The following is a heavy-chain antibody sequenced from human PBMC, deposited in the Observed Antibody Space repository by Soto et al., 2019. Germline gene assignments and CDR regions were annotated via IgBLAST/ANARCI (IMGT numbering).Heavy chain of an antibody. V-gene: IGHV3-7*05. CDR2: IKQDGSEK. Sequence: PGGSLRLSCAASRFTFSSYWMSWVRQAPGKGLEWVANIKQDGSEKYYVDSVKGRFTISRDNAKNSLYLQMNSLRAEDTAVYYCARGENIRLLEWLLYNGLDYWGQGTLVTVSS. CDR3: ARGENIRLLEWLLYNGLDY. CDR1: RFTFSSYW. J-gene: IGHJ4*02. D-gene: IGHD3-3*01.